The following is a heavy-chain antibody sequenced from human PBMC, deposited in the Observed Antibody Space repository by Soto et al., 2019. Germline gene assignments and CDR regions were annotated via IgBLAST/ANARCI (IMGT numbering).Heavy chain of an antibody. Sequence: GASVKVSCKASGYTFTGYYMHWVRQAPGQGLEWMGWINPNSGGTNYAQKFQGWVTMTRDTSISTAYMELSRLRSDDTAVYYCAREAVLNYDILTGYYMGYYYYGMDVWGQGTTVTVSS. CDR2: INPNSGGT. V-gene: IGHV1-2*04. CDR1: GYTFTGYY. J-gene: IGHJ6*02. D-gene: IGHD3-9*01. CDR3: AREAVLNYDILTGYYMGYYYYGMDV.